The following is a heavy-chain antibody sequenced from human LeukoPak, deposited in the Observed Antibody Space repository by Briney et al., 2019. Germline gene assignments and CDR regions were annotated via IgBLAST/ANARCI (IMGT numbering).Heavy chain of an antibody. Sequence: GGSLRLSCAASGFTFSSYGMHWVRQAPGKGLEWVAVISYDGSNKYYADSVKGRFTISRDNSKNTLYLQMNSLRAEDTAVYYCAKEDDYGSGSYYGLGFDYWGQGTLVTVSS. J-gene: IGHJ4*02. V-gene: IGHV3-30*18. CDR3: AKEDDYGSGSYYGLGFDY. CDR2: ISYDGSNK. CDR1: GFTFSSYG. D-gene: IGHD3-10*01.